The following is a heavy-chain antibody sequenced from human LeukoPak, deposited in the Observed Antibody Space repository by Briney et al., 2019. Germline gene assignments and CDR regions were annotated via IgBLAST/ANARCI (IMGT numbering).Heavy chain of an antibody. CDR1: DYSISSAYY. Sequence: PSGTLSLTCTISDYSISSAYYWGWIRQPPGKGLEWIGNIYHSGSTYNNPSLKSRVTISVDTSKNQFSLKLSSVTAADTAMYYCARPNIRYCSGGACSNDGSDYWGQGTLVTVSS. CDR3: ARPNIRYCSGGACSNDGSDY. V-gene: IGHV4-38-2*02. CDR2: IYHSGST. D-gene: IGHD2-15*01. J-gene: IGHJ4*02.